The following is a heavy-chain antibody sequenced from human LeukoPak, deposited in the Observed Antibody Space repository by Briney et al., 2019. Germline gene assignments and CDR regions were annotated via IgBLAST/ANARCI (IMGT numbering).Heavy chain of an antibody. Sequence: GGSLRLSCAASGFTFSSYAMHWVRQAPGKGPEWVAVISYDGSNKYYADSVKGRFTISRDNSTNTLYLQMNSLRAEDTAVYYCARDLGYCSGGSCYGIDYWGQGTLVTVSS. J-gene: IGHJ4*02. CDR1: GFTFSSYA. CDR3: ARDLGYCSGGSCYGIDY. D-gene: IGHD2-15*01. CDR2: ISYDGSNK. V-gene: IGHV3-30*04.